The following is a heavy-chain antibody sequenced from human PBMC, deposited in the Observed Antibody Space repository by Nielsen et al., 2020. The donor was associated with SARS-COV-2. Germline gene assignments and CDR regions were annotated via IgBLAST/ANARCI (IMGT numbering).Heavy chain of an antibody. CDR2: IYYSGST. Sequence: RQAPGKGLEWIGYIYYSGSTNYNPSLKSRVTISVDTSKNQFSLKLSSVTAADTAVYYCARGPSGSYYHFDYWGQGTLVTVSS. V-gene: IGHV4-59*01. CDR3: ARGPSGSYYHFDY. D-gene: IGHD1-26*01. J-gene: IGHJ4*02.